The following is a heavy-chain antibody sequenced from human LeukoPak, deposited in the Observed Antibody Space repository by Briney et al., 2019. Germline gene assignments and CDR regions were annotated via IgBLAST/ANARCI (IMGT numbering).Heavy chain of an antibody. D-gene: IGHD6-13*01. V-gene: IGHV3-48*01. CDR3: ARGPGYSSSWYAFDI. Sequence: PGGSLRLSCAASGFTFSSYSMNWVRQAPGKGLEWVSYISSSSSTTYYADSVKGRFTISRDNAKNSLYLQMNSLRAEDTAVYYCARGPGYSSSWYAFDIWGQGTMVTVSS. J-gene: IGHJ3*02. CDR1: GFTFSSYS. CDR2: ISSSSSTT.